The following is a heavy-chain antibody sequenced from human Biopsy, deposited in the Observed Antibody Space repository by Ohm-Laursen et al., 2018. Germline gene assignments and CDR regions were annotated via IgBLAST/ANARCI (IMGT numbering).Heavy chain of an antibody. CDR3: ARMDCSGGSCHYYSYGMDV. D-gene: IGHD2-15*01. J-gene: IGHJ6*02. Sequence: SDTLSLTCTVSGVSITAYYWSWIRQPPGKGLECIGNIHHSGSTNYNPSHKSRLTISVDMSKNQFSLKLSSVTAADTAVYYCARMDCSGGSCHYYSYGMDVWGQGTTVTVSS. CDR1: GVSITAYY. V-gene: IGHV4-4*09. CDR2: IHHSGST.